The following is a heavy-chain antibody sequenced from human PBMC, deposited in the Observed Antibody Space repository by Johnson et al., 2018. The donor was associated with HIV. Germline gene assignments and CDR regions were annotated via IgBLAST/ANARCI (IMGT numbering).Heavy chain of an antibody. D-gene: IGHD1-14*01. J-gene: IGHJ3*02. CDR2: IYNGTT. CDR3: TRESTEAFDI. Sequence: VQLVESGGGLVQPGGSLKLACAASWFTFSGSALHWVRQAPGKGLEWVSLIYNGTTFYADSVKGRFTISRDNSKNTLYLQMNSLRAEDTAVYYCTRESTEAFDIWGQGTMVTVSS. V-gene: IGHV3-53*01. CDR1: WFTFSGSA.